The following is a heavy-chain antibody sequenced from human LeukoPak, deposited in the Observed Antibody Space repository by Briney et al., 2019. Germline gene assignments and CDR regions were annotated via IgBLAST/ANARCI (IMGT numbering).Heavy chain of an antibody. J-gene: IGHJ5*02. CDR2: INAGNGNT. V-gene: IGHV1-3*01. CDR1: GYTSTSYA. CDR3: ARDRGSGSYIVFDP. D-gene: IGHD3-10*01. Sequence: ASVKVSCKASGYTSTSYAMHWVRQAPGQRLEWMGWINAGNGNTKYSQKFQGRVTITRDTSASTAYMELSSLRSEDTAVYYCARDRGSGSYIVFDPWGQGTLVTVSS.